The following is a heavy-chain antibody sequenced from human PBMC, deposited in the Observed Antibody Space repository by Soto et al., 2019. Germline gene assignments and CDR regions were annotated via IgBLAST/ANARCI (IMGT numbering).Heavy chain of an antibody. CDR3: ARYEDISTSSRDYYYGMDV. CDR1: GYTFTSYG. J-gene: IGHJ6*02. Sequence: QVQLVQSGAEVKKPGASVKVSCKASGYTFTSYGISWVRQAPGQGLEWMGWISAYNGNTNYAQKLQGRVTMTTDTYTSKAYMELRSLSSDDTAVYYCARYEDISTSSRDYYYGMDVWGQGTTVTVSS. CDR2: ISAYNGNT. V-gene: IGHV1-18*01. D-gene: IGHD2-2*01.